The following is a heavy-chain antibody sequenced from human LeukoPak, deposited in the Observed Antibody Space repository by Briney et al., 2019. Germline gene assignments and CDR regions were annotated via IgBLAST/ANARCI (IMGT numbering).Heavy chain of an antibody. Sequence: GGSLRLSCAASGFTFSNAWMSWVRQAPGKGLEWVGRIKSKTDGGTTDYAAPVKGRFTISRDDSKNTLYLQMNSLKTEDTAVYYCTTHAYCDSSGYTPNDYWGQGTLVTVSS. CDR1: GFTFSNAW. CDR3: TTHAYCDSSGYTPNDY. D-gene: IGHD3-22*01. J-gene: IGHJ4*02. V-gene: IGHV3-15*01. CDR2: IKSKTDGGTT.